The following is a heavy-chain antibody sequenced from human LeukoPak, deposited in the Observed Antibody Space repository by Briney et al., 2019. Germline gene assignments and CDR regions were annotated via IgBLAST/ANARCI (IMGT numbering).Heavy chain of an antibody. CDR2: MNPNSGNT. CDR1: GYTFTSYD. D-gene: IGHD1-1*01. J-gene: IGHJ3*02. Sequence: GASVKVSFKASGYTFTSYDINWVRQATGQGLEWMGWMNPNSGNTGYAQKFQGRVTITRNTSISTAYMELSSLRSEDTAVYYCARELAQGPTGTTLTGSDAFDIWGQGTMVTVSS. CDR3: ARELAQGPTGTTLTGSDAFDI. V-gene: IGHV1-8*03.